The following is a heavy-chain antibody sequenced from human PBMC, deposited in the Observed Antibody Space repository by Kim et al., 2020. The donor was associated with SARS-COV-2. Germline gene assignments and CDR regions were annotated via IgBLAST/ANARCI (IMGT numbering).Heavy chain of an antibody. CDR1: GYTFTSYA. Sequence: ASVKVSCKASGYTFTSYAMHWVRQAPGQRLEWMGWINAGNGNTKYSQKFQGRVTITRDTSASTAYMELSSLRSEDTAVYYCAREWGRLWFGELLPPNWFDPWGQGTLVTVSS. V-gene: IGHV1-3*01. J-gene: IGHJ5*02. CDR3: AREWGRLWFGELLPPNWFDP. CDR2: INAGNGNT. D-gene: IGHD3-10*01.